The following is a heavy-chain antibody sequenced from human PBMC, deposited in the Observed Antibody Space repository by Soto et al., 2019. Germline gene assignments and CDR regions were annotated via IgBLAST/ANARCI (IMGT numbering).Heavy chain of an antibody. D-gene: IGHD3-3*01. CDR3: ARRLYYDFWSGYSRGWFDP. V-gene: IGHV1-8*01. CDR2: MNPNSGNT. J-gene: IGHJ5*02. CDR1: GYTFTSYD. Sequence: ASVKVSCKASGYTFTSYDINWLRQSTGQGLEWMGWMNPNSGNTGYAQKFQGRVTMTRNTSISTAYMELSSLRSEDTAVYYCARRLYYDFWSGYSRGWFDPWGQGTLVTVSS.